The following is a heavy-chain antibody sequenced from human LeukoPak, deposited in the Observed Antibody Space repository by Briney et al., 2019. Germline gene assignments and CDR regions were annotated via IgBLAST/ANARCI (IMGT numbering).Heavy chain of an antibody. CDR2: ISWNSGSI. V-gene: IGHV3-9*03. J-gene: IGHJ4*02. D-gene: IGHD5-24*01. Sequence: GRSLRLSCAASGFTFDDYAMHWVRQAPGKGLEWVSGISWNSGSIGYADSVKGRFTISRDNAKNSLYLQMNSLRAEDMALYYCVKARRDGYNSWGIFDYWGQGTLVTVSS. CDR3: VKARRDGYNSWGIFDY. CDR1: GFTFDDYA.